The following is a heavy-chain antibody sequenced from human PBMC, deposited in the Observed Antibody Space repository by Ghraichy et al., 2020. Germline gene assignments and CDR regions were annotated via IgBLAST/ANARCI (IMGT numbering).Heavy chain of an antibody. CDR2: ISGGGGGA. J-gene: IGHJ4*02. CDR1: GFTFSSYA. V-gene: IGHV3-23*01. CDR3: AKAIAAAGKYYFDY. D-gene: IGHD6-13*01. Sequence: GGSLRLSCAASGFTFSSYAMSWVRQAPGKGLEWVSGISGGGGGAFYADSVKGRCTISRDNSKNTLFLQMNSLRAEDTAVYYCAKAIAAAGKYYFDYWGQGILFTVSS.